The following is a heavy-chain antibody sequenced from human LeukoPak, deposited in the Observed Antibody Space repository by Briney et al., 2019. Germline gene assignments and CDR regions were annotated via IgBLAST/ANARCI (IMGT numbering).Heavy chain of an antibody. Sequence: PGGSLRLSCAASGFTFSSYEMSWVRQAPGKGLEWVSSISSSGGSIYYADSVKGRFTISRDNAKNSLYLQMNSLRGEDTAVYYCARIDLVAVVAATKSGYYFDYWGQGTLVTVSS. V-gene: IGHV3-48*03. J-gene: IGHJ4*02. CDR3: ARIDLVAVVAATKSGYYFDY. CDR2: ISSSGGSI. D-gene: IGHD2-15*01. CDR1: GFTFSSYE.